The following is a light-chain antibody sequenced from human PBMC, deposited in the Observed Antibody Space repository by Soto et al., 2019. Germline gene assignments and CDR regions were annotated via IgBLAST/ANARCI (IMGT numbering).Light chain of an antibody. Sequence: DIQMTQSPSTLSGSVGDRVTITCRASQTISSWLAWYQQKPGKAPKLLIYKASTLKSGVPSRFSGSGSGTEFTLTISSLQTDYFATYYCQHYNSYSEAFGKGTKVELK. V-gene: IGKV1-5*03. J-gene: IGKJ1*01. CDR1: QTISSW. CDR2: KAS. CDR3: QHYNSYSEA.